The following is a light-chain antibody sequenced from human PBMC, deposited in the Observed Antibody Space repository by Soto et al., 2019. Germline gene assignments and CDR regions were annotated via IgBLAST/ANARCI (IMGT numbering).Light chain of an antibody. J-gene: IGLJ3*02. V-gene: IGLV1-44*01. CDR2: SDN. CDR1: SSNIGSYA. Sequence: QSVLTQPPSASGTPGQRVTISCSGSSSNIGSYAVNWYQQLPGTAPKLLIYSDNQRPSGVPDRFSGSKSGTSASLAISGLQPQDEADYYCAPWDDSLNGWVFGGGTKLTVL. CDR3: APWDDSLNGWV.